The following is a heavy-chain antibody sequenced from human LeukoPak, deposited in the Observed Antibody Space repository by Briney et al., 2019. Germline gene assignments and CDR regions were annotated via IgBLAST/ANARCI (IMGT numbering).Heavy chain of an antibody. CDR3: ARGEYSSSAWFDP. CDR1: GFTFGDHA. Sequence: PGGSLRLSCTASGFTFGDHAVSWVRQAPGKGLEWVSSISSSSSYIYYADSVKGRFTISRDNAKNSLYLQMNSLRAEDTAVYYCARGEYSSSAWFDPWGQGTLVTVSS. CDR2: ISSSSSYI. D-gene: IGHD6-6*01. V-gene: IGHV3-21*01. J-gene: IGHJ5*02.